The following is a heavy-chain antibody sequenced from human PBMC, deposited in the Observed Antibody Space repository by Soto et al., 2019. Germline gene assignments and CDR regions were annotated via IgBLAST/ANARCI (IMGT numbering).Heavy chain of an antibody. CDR3: ARVTPLRRAARPDFGYYGMDV. J-gene: IGHJ6*02. D-gene: IGHD6-6*01. V-gene: IGHV3-53*01. Sequence: PGGSLRLSCAASGFTVSSNYMSWVRQAPGKGLEWVSVIYSGGSTYYADSVKGRFTISRDNSKNTLYLQMNSLRAEDTAVYYCARVTPLRRAARPDFGYYGMDVWGQGTTVTVSS. CDR2: IYSGGST. CDR1: GFTVSSNY.